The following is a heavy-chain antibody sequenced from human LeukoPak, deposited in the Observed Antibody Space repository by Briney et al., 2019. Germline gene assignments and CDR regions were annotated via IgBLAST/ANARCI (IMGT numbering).Heavy chain of an antibody. CDR2: ISYDGSNK. CDR3: AKEGPVVPAAMSH. Sequence: GRSLRLSCAASGFTFSSYGMHCVRQAPGKGLEWVAVISYDGSNKYYADSVKGRFTISRDNSKNTLYLQMNSLRAEDTAVYYCAKEGPVVPAAMSHGGQGTLVTVSS. D-gene: IGHD2-2*01. CDR1: GFTFSSYG. V-gene: IGHV3-30*18. J-gene: IGHJ1*01.